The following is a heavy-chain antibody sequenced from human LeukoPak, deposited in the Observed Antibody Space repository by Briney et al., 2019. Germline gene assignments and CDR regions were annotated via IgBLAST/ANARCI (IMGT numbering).Heavy chain of an antibody. CDR1: GFTFSSYW. D-gene: IGHD3-22*01. J-gene: IGHJ6*03. CDR2: IKQDGSEK. V-gene: IGHV3-7*01. Sequence: GGSLRLSCAASGFTFSSYWMSWVRQAPGKGLEWVANIKQDGSEKYYVDSVKGRFTISRDNSKNTLYLQMNSLRAEDTAVYYCAKDQGDSSGSGYYYYMDVWGKGTTVTVSS. CDR3: AKDQGDSSGSGYYYYMDV.